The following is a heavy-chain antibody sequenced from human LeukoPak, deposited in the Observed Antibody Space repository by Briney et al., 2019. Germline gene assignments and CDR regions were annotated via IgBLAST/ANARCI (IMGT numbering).Heavy chain of an antibody. J-gene: IGHJ6*03. V-gene: IGHV3-48*03. Sequence: GGSLRLSCAASGFTFSSYEMNWVRQAPGKGLEWVSYISSSGSSIYYADSVKGRFTISRDNAENSLNLQMNSLRAEDTAVYYCARGDNWNSYYYYMDVWGKGTTVTVFS. CDR3: ARGDNWNSYYYYMDV. CDR2: ISSSGSSI. D-gene: IGHD1-7*01. CDR1: GFTFSSYE.